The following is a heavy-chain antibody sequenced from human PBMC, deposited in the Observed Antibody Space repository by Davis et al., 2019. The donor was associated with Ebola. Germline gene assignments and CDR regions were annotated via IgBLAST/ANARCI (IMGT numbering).Heavy chain of an antibody. CDR3: ARTDYDFWSGYSGWINWFDP. V-gene: IGHV4-59*01. CDR2: IYYSGST. CDR1: GGSISSYY. Sequence: MPSETLSLTCTVSGGSISSYYWSWIRQPPGKGLEWIGYIYYSGSTNYNPSLKSRVTISVDTSKNQFSLKLSSVTAADTAVYYCARTDYDFWSGYSGWINWFDPWGQGTLVTVSS. D-gene: IGHD3-3*01. J-gene: IGHJ5*02.